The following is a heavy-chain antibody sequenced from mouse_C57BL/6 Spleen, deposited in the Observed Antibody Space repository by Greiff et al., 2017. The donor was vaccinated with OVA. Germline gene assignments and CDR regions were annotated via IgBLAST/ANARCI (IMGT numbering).Heavy chain of an antibody. J-gene: IGHJ2*01. CDR1: GYTFTSYW. CDR2: INPSNGGT. D-gene: IGHD3-2*01. Sequence: QVQLKQPGPDLVKPGASVKLSCKASGYTFTSYWMHWVKQRPGKGLEWLGNINPSNGGTKYNEKFKSKATLTVDKSSSTVYMQLSSLTSEDSAVYYCARSDSSDYFDYWGQGTTLTVSS. V-gene: IGHV1-53*01. CDR3: ARSDSSDYFDY.